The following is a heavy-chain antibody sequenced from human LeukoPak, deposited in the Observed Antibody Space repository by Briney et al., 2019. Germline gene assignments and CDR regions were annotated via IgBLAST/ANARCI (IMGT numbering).Heavy chain of an antibody. J-gene: IGHJ6*02. D-gene: IGHD2-8*01. CDR3: ARDNDEAYYYYYGMDV. V-gene: IGHV3-33*08. CDR1: GFTLTTYG. Sequence: PGTSLTLSCAPSGFTLTTYGIHWVRQAPGKGLEWVAVIWYDGSNKYYADSVKGRFTISRDNSKNTLYLQMNSLRAEDTAVYYCARDNDEAYYYYYGMDVWGQGTTVTVSS. CDR2: IWYDGSNK.